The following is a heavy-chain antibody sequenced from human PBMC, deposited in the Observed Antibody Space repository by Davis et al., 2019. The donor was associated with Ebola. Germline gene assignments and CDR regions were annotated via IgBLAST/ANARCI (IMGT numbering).Heavy chain of an antibody. J-gene: IGHJ4*02. Sequence: GGSLRLSCAASGFTFSKYDMTWVRQAPGKGLEWVSVISGSGGSTYYADSVKGRFTISRDNAKNTLSLQMNSLRAEDTAVYYCAKGRDDYWGQGTLVTVSS. CDR2: ISGSGGST. CDR1: GFTFSKYD. CDR3: AKGRDDY. V-gene: IGHV3-23*01.